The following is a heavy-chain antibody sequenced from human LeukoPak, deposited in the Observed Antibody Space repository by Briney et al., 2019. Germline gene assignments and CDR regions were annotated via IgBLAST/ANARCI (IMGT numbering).Heavy chain of an antibody. Sequence: GGSLRLSCAASGFTFNSYGMHWVRQAPGRGLEWVAFIRYDGKNKYYADSVKGRFTISRDNSKNTLYLQMNTLRAEDTALYYCAKVDWNYGGSFDYWGQGTLVTVSS. CDR3: AKVDWNYGGSFDY. V-gene: IGHV3-30*02. CDR2: IRYDGKNK. D-gene: IGHD1-7*01. J-gene: IGHJ4*02. CDR1: GFTFNSYG.